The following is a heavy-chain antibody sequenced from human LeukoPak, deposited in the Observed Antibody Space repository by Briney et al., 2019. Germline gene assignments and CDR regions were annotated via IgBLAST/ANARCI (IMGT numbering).Heavy chain of an antibody. J-gene: IGHJ3*02. V-gene: IGHV4-39*01. Sequence: SENLSLTCTVSGGSTSSSTYYWGWIRQPPGKGLEWIGFIYLSGSTYYNPSLKSRVTISLDTSKNQFSLRLSSVTAANTAVYFCARRGSDDAFDIWGQGTMVTVSS. CDR3: ARRGSDDAFDI. CDR2: IYLSGST. D-gene: IGHD3-10*01. CDR1: GGSTSSSTYY.